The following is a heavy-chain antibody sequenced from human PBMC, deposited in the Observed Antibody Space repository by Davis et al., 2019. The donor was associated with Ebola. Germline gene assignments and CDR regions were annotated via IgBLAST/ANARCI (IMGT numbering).Heavy chain of an antibody. CDR3: ARDPEVEGSSWYFDY. CDR2: ISSSGSTI. J-gene: IGHJ4*02. Sequence: GGSLRLSCAASGFTFSGYWMTWVRQAPGKGLEWVSYISSSGSTIYYADSVKGRFTISRDNAKNSLYLQMNSLRAEDTAVYYCARDPEVEGSSWYFDYWGQGTLVTVSS. CDR1: GFTFSGYW. D-gene: IGHD6-13*01. V-gene: IGHV3-11*01.